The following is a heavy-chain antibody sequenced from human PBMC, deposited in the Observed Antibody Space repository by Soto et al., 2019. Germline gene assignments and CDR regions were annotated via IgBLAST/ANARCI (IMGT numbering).Heavy chain of an antibody. CDR2: IDGSSDYT. J-gene: IGHJ4*02. D-gene: IGHD2-8*01. V-gene: IGHV3-21*01. CDR1: GFTFSSYS. CDR3: ARDLRFSSTNYFDF. Sequence: GGSLRLSCAASGFTFSSYSMNWVRQAPGKGLEWVSSIDGSSDYTNSADSVKGRFTISRDNAKNSVFLQMNNLRADDTAVYYCARDLRFSSTNYFDFWGRGTLVTVSS.